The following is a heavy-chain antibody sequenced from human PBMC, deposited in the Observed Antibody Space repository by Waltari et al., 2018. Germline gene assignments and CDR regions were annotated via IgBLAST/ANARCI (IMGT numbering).Heavy chain of an antibody. V-gene: IGHV1-69*13. CDR1: GGTFSSYA. CDR3: ARDRATMVQGVPKALDY. CDR2: IIPIFGTA. D-gene: IGHD3-10*01. Sequence: QVQLVQSGAEVKKPGSSVKVSCKASGGTFSSYAISWVRQVTGQGLEWMGGIIPIFGTANYAQKFQGRVTITADESTSTAYMELSSLRSEDTAVYYCARDRATMVQGVPKALDYWGQGTLVTVSS. J-gene: IGHJ4*02.